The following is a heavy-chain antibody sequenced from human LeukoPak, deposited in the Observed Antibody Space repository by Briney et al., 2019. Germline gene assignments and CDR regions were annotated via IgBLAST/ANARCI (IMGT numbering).Heavy chain of an antibody. V-gene: IGHV1-46*01. CDR1: GYTFTSYY. CDR3: ARGGYSYGYSNWYFDL. D-gene: IGHD5-18*01. Sequence: GASVKVSCKASGYTFTSYYMHWVRQAPGQGLEWMGIINPSGGSTSYAQKFQGRVTMTRDTSTSTVYMELSSLRSEDTAVYYCARGGYSYGYSNWYFDLWGRGTLVTVSS. J-gene: IGHJ2*01. CDR2: INPSGGST.